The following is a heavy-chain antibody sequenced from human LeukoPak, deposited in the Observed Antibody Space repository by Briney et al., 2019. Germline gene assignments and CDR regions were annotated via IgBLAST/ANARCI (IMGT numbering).Heavy chain of an antibody. CDR2: ISAYNGNT. Sequence: ASMKVSCKASGYTFTSYGISWVRQAPGQGLEWMGWISAYNGNTNYAQKLQGRVTMTTDTSTSTAYMELRSLRSDDTAVYYCARDRAIVGATYYYYYGMDVWGQGTTVTVSS. CDR1: GYTFTSYG. V-gene: IGHV1-18*01. J-gene: IGHJ6*02. D-gene: IGHD1-26*01. CDR3: ARDRAIVGATYYYYYGMDV.